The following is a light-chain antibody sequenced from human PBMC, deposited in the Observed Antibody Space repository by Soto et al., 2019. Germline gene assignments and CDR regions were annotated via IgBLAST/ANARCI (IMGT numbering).Light chain of an antibody. J-gene: IGKJ1*01. CDR1: QSVSSY. Sequence: EIVLTQSPATLSLSPGERATLSCRASQSVSSYLAWYQQKPGQAPRLLIYDASNRATGIPARFSGSGSGTDFTLTISSLEPEDFAVYDCQHRYNWPLTFGQGTKLEIK. CDR2: DAS. CDR3: QHRYNWPLT. V-gene: IGKV3-11*01.